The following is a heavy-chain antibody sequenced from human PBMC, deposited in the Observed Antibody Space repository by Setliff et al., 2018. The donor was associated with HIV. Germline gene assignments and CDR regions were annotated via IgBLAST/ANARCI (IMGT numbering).Heavy chain of an antibody. CDR2: IYPGDSVT. J-gene: IGHJ4*02. V-gene: IGHV5-51*01. CDR1: GYTFTNYW. D-gene: IGHD2-21*02. Sequence: GESLKIPCKASGYTFTNYWIGWVRQMPGKGLEWIGVIYPGDSVTRYGPSFEGQVSISADRSTTTAYLQWSSQKASDTAIYYCIRRRRAPGTADLEAYWGQGTLVTVSS. CDR3: IRRRRAPGTADLEAY.